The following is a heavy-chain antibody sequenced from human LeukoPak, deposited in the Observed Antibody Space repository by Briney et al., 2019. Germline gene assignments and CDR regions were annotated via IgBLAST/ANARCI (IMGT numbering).Heavy chain of an antibody. J-gene: IGHJ4*02. CDR3: AKVSLYDSSGYYSAYYFDY. D-gene: IGHD3-22*01. CDR1: GFTFGSYA. Sequence: GGSLRLPCAASGFTFGSYAMYWVRQAPGKGLEWVSGISGSGGSTFYADSVKGRFTISRDNSKNTLYLQMNSLRAEDTAVYYCAKVSLYDSSGYYSAYYFDYWGQGTLVTVSS. CDR2: ISGSGGST. V-gene: IGHV3-23*01.